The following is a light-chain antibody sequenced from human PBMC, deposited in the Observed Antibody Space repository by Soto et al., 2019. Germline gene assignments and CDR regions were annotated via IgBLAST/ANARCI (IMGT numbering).Light chain of an antibody. CDR1: SSDVGGYNY. V-gene: IGLV2-11*01. CDR3: CSYAGSYSYV. CDR2: DVS. Sequence: SALTQPRSVSGSPGQSVTISCTGTSSDVGGYNYVSWYQEQPGKAPKLMIYDVSKRPSGVPDRFSGSKSGNTASLTISGLQAEDEADYDCCSYAGSYSYVFGTGTKVTVL. J-gene: IGLJ1*01.